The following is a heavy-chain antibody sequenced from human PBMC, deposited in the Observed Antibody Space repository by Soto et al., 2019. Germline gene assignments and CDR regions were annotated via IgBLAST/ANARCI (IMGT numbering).Heavy chain of an antibody. D-gene: IGHD4-17*01. CDR1: GGTISNYY. CDR2: MYYSGST. Sequence: PSETLSLTCTVSGGTISNYYWSWIRQPPWKGLEWMGYMYYSGSTKYNPSLKSRVTISVGTSKNQFFLKLNSVTAADTAVYYCTRVGGYYGDYPNFDYWGQGTLVTVSS. J-gene: IGHJ4*02. CDR3: TRVGGYYGDYPNFDY. V-gene: IGHV4-59*01.